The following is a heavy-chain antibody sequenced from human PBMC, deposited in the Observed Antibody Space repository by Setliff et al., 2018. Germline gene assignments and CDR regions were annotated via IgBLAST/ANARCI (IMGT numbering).Heavy chain of an antibody. CDR1: GGTFSSYA. D-gene: IGHD3-22*01. Sequence: GASVKVSCKASGGTFSSYAISWVRQAPGQGLEWMGGIIPISGTANYAQKFQGRVTITADESTSTAYMELSSLRSEDTAVYYCARDGDNYYDSSGYYLNHAFDIWGQGTMVTVSS. J-gene: IGHJ3*02. CDR2: IIPISGTA. CDR3: ARDGDNYYDSSGYYLNHAFDI. V-gene: IGHV1-69*13.